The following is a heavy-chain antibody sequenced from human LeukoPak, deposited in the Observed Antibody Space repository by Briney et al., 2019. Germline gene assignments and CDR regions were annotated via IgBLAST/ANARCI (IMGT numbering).Heavy chain of an antibody. J-gene: IGHJ4*02. CDR3: ARARDSSHDYDY. CDR2: INHSGST. CDR1: GGSFSGYY. V-gene: IGHV4-34*01. D-gene: IGHD6-13*01. Sequence: SETLSLTYAVYGGSFSGYYWSWIRQPPGKGLEWIGEINHSGSTNYNPSLKSRVTISVDTSKNQFSLKLSSVTAADTAVYYCARARDSSHDYDYWGQGTLVTVFS.